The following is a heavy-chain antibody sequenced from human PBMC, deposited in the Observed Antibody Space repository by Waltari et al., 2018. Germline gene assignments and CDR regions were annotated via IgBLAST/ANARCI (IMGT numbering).Heavy chain of an antibody. CDR2: IYSSGNT. Sequence: QLQLQESGPGLVKPSETLSLTCTVSGGSISSSSYYWGWIRQPPGKGLAWIGCIYSSGNTYYNPSLKSRVTISVDTSKKQLSLKLGSVTAADTAVYYCARMDDGDYVAFDYWGQGTLVTVSS. D-gene: IGHD4-17*01. CDR3: ARMDDGDYVAFDY. V-gene: IGHV4-39*07. J-gene: IGHJ4*02. CDR1: GGSISSSSYY.